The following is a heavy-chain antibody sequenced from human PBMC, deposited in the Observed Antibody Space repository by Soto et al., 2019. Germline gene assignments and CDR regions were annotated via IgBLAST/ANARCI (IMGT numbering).Heavy chain of an antibody. CDR2: IFYLGCL. CDR1: DDTIIRRVCY. CDR3: ARHSLALRKNNWFDP. V-gene: IGHV4-39*01. D-gene: IGHD3-3*02. J-gene: IGHJ5*02. Sequence: TRIGSDDTIIRRVCYWAWVSAAPGRGLEVIASIFYLGCLKYNPSVKSRVTMSVDTSKNQFSLRLRSVTAADTALYFCARHSLALRKNNWFDPWGQGIMVTVSS.